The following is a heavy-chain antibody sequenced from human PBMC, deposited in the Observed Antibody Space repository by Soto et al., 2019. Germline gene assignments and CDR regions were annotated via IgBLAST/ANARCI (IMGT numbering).Heavy chain of an antibody. CDR3: AKDSPRRISGYFFDS. V-gene: IGHV3-23*01. CDR2: VSASGLNT. Sequence: EVQLLESGGKLVQPGGSLTLSSAASGFTFSTYAMAWVRQAPGKGLEWVTGVSASGLNTDYADPVKCRVYISRYNSKNRVSMHMNRLRAEDTALYYCAKDSPRRISGYFFDSWGQGTPVTVSS. D-gene: IGHD1-1*01. CDR1: GFTFSTYA. J-gene: IGHJ4*02.